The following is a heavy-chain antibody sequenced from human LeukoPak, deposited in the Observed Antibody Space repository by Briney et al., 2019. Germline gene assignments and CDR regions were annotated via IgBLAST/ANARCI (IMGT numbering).Heavy chain of an antibody. CDR3: ARTSGYSGSYFDY. Sequence: GGSLRLSCEDSGFTFRSYEMNWVRQAPGKGLEWIAYLSSSGSAFSYADSVKGRFTISRDDAKNSLYLQMNSLRAEDTAVYYCARTSGYSGSYFDYWGQGTLVTVSS. CDR2: LSSSGSAF. CDR1: GFTFRSYE. V-gene: IGHV3-48*03. D-gene: IGHD1-26*01. J-gene: IGHJ4*02.